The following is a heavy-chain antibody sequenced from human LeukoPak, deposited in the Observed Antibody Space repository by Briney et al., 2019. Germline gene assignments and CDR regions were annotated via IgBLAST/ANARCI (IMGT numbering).Heavy chain of an antibody. CDR3: TTEILVVVTAIPGY. D-gene: IGHD2-21*02. J-gene: IGHJ4*02. Sequence: GGSLRLSCAASGFTFSSYGMQWVRQAPRKGLQWVAVIWYDGSNKYYADSVKGRFTISRDNPKNTLYLQMNSLKTEDTAVYYCTTEILVVVTAIPGYWGQGTLVTVSS. V-gene: IGHV3-33*01. CDR2: IWYDGSNK. CDR1: GFTFSSYG.